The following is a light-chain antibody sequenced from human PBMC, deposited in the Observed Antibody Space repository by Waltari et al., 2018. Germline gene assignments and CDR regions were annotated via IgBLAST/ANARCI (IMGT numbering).Light chain of an antibody. Sequence: QSALTQPASVSVSPGQSITIPCTGTGSYVGSYVSVSWYQQHPGKGPKLMIFDVSNRPSGVSNRFSGSKSGNTASLTSSGLQAEDEADYYCSSYTSSGTVIFGGGTKLTVL. J-gene: IGLJ2*01. CDR3: SSYTSSGTVI. CDR2: DVS. CDR1: GSYVGSYVS. V-gene: IGLV2-14*03.